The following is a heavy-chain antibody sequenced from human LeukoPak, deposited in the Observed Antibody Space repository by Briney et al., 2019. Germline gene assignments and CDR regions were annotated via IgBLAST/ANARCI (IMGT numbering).Heavy chain of an antibody. CDR1: GYTLTELS. Sequence: ASVKVSCKVSGYTLTELSMRWVRQAPGKGLEWMGGFDPEDGETIYAQKFQGRVTMTEDISTDTAYMELSSLRSEDTAVYYRATVGYCSSTSCYKGWFDPWGQGTLVTVSS. V-gene: IGHV1-24*01. CDR3: ATVGYCSSTSCYKGWFDP. D-gene: IGHD2-2*02. J-gene: IGHJ5*02. CDR2: FDPEDGET.